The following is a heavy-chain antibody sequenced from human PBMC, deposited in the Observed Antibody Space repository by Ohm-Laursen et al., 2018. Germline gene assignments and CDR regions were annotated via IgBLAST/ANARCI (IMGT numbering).Heavy chain of an antibody. CDR1: GFTFSTYS. CDR2: INQDGSET. Sequence: SLRLSCAASGFTFSTYSMNWVRQAPGKGLEWEANINQDGSETYYVDSVKGRFTISRDNANNTVYLQMNSLRAEVTAVYYCARDPPEDSSWYADYWGQGTLVTVSP. V-gene: IGHV3-7*01. CDR3: ARDPPEDSSWYADY. J-gene: IGHJ4*02. D-gene: IGHD6-13*01.